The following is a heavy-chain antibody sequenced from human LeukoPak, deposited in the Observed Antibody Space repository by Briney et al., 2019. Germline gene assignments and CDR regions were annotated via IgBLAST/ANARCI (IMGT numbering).Heavy chain of an antibody. J-gene: IGHJ4*02. D-gene: IGHD4-17*01. CDR3: TRSRHGDYLDY. CDR1: GFSITDHY. Sequence: GRSLRLSCAASGFSITDHYMVWVRQAPGKGLEWVGRTRNKPNGYTTDYGTSVKGRFTVSRDDSENSLYLQMNSLKTEDTAVYYCTRSRHGDYLDYWGQGTLVTVSS. V-gene: IGHV3-72*01. CDR2: TRNKPNGYTT.